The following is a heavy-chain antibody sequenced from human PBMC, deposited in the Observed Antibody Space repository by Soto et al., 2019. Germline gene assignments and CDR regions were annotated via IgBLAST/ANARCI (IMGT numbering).Heavy chain of an antibody. CDR3: AKQVVVVVAATRYFDY. V-gene: IGHV3-23*01. D-gene: IGHD2-15*01. CDR1: GFTFSSYA. CDR2: ISGSGGST. Sequence: EVQLLESGGGLVQPGGSLRLSCAASGFTFSSYAMSWVRQAPGKGLEWVSAISGSGGSTYYADSVKGRFTISRDNSKNTRYLQMNSLRAEDTAVYYCAKQVVVVVAATRYFDYWGQGTLVTVSS. J-gene: IGHJ4*02.